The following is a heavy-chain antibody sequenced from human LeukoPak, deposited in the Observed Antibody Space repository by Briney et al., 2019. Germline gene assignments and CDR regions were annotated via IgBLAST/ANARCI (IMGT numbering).Heavy chain of an antibody. CDR1: GFTVSSNF. CDR3: ARSIAARYFDY. CDR2: IYSGGRT. J-gene: IGHJ4*02. Sequence: GGSLRLSCAAPGFTVSSNFMSWVRQAPGKGLEWVSVIYSGGRTYYADSVKGRFTISRDNSKNTLDLQMNSLRAEDTAVYYCARSIAARYFDYWGQGTLVTVSS. V-gene: IGHV3-66*01. D-gene: IGHD6-6*01.